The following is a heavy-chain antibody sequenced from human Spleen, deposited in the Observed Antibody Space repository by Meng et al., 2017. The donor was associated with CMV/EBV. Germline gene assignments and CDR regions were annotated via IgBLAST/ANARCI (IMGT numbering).Heavy chain of an antibody. CDR2: INPNSGAT. Sequence: TFTGYYPHWVRQAPGQGLEWMGWINPNSGATNFAQKFQGRVTMTRDTSISTAYMELRRLTSDDTAVYYCARATENFVVEPPAILFDYWGQGTLVTVSS. J-gene: IGHJ4*02. V-gene: IGHV1-2*02. D-gene: IGHD2-2*02. CDR3: ARATENFVVEPPAILFDY. CDR1: TFTGYY.